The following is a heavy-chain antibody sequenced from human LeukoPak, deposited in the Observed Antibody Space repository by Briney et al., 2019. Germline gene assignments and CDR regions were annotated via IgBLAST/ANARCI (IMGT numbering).Heavy chain of an antibody. Sequence: ASVKVSCKASGCTFTGYYMHWVRQAPGQGLEWMGWINPNSGGTNYAQKFQGRVTMTRDTSISTAYMELSRLRSDDTAVYYRARGRYYDSSGYPGYWGQGTLVTVSS. CDR2: INPNSGGT. D-gene: IGHD3-22*01. CDR3: ARGRYYDSSGYPGY. V-gene: IGHV1-2*02. CDR1: GCTFTGYY. J-gene: IGHJ4*02.